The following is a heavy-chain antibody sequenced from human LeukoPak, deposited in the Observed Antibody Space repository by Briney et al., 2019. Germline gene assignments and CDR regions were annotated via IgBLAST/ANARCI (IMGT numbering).Heavy chain of an antibody. D-gene: IGHD3-10*01. CDR1: GVSFSGYY. CDR3: ARGRGGTMVRGVKGGYYYGMDV. J-gene: IGHJ6*02. CDR2: INHSGST. Sequence: KTSETLSLTCAVYGVSFSGYYWSWIRQPPGKGLEWIGEINHSGSTNYNPSLKSRVTISVDTSKNQFSLKLSSVTAADTAVYYCARGRGGTMVRGVKGGYYYGMDVWGQGTTVTVSS. V-gene: IGHV4-34*01.